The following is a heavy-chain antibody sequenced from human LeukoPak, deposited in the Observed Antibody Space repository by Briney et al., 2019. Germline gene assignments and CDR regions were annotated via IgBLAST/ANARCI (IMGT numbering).Heavy chain of an antibody. CDR2: ISGSGGST. Sequence: GGPLRLSCAASGFTFSSYAMSWVRQAPGKGLEWVSAISGSGGSTYYGDSVKGRFTISRDNSKNRLYLQMNSLRAEDTAVYYCANFRGLPNYYFDYWGQGTLVTVSS. D-gene: IGHD4-11*01. J-gene: IGHJ4*02. V-gene: IGHV3-23*01. CDR1: GFTFSSYA. CDR3: ANFRGLPNYYFDY.